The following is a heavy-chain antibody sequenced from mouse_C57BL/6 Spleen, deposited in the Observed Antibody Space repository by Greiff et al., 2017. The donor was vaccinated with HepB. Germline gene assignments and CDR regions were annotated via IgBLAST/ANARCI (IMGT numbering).Heavy chain of an antibody. CDR3: ARHEDGPNKPTGYFDY. CDR1: GYTFTEYT. Sequence: QVQLQQSGAELVKPGASVKLSCKASGYTFTEYTIHWVKQRSGQGLEWIGWFYPGSGSIKYNEKFKDKATLTADKSSSTVYMELSRLTSEDSAVYFGARHEDGPNKPTGYFDYWGQGTTLTVSS. CDR2: FYPGSGSI. D-gene: IGHD3-1*01. V-gene: IGHV1-62-2*01. J-gene: IGHJ2*01.